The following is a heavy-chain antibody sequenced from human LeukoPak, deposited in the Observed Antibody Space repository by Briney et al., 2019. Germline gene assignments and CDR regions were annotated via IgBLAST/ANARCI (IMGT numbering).Heavy chain of an antibody. D-gene: IGHD3-10*01. CDR3: ARDGSDVAGNRDY. Sequence: SGGSLRLSCAASGFTFSDYYMSWIRQAPGKGLEWVSYISTSGTTMYYADSVKGRFTISRDNSKNTLYLQMNSLRAEDTAVYYCARDGSDVAGNRDYWGQGTLVTVSS. V-gene: IGHV3-11*01. CDR1: GFTFSDYY. CDR2: ISTSGTTM. J-gene: IGHJ4*02.